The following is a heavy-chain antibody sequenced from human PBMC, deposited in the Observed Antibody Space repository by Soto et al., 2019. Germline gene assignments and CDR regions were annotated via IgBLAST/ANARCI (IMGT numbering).Heavy chain of an antibody. J-gene: IGHJ4*02. CDR1: GGSISSYY. D-gene: IGHD1-1*01. CDR2: IYYSGST. V-gene: IGHV4-59*01. Sequence: SETLSLTCTVSGGSISSYYWSWIRQPPGKGLEWIGYIYYSGSTDYNPSLKSRVTMSVDTSKNLFSLKLSSVTAADTAVYYCARATGMFNYWGQGTLVTVSS. CDR3: ARATGMFNY.